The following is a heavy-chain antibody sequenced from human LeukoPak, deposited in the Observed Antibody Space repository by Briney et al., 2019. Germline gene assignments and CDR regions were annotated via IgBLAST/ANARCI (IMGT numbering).Heavy chain of an antibody. CDR2: IYPGDSDT. J-gene: IGHJ5*02. CDR3: ARPKVEYSSSSGFDP. V-gene: IGHV5-51*01. Sequence: PGESLKISCKGFGYTFSNYWIGWVRQMPGKGLEWIGIIYPGDSDTRYSPSFQGQVTISADKSISTAYLQWNSLKASDTAMYYCARPKVEYSSSSGFDPWGQGTLVTVSS. CDR1: GYTFSNYW. D-gene: IGHD6-6*01.